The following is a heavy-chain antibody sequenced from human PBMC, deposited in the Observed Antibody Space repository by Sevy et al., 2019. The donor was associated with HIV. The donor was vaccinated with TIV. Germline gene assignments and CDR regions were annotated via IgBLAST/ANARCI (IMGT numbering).Heavy chain of an antibody. D-gene: IGHD5-18*01. CDR3: ARLLLGTAMGQYYFDY. CDR2: INHSGST. V-gene: IGHV4-34*01. J-gene: IGHJ4*02. Sequence: SETLSLTCAVYGGSFSGYYWSWIRQPPGKGLEWIGEINHSGSTNYNPSLKSRVTISVDTSKNQFSLKLSSVTAADTAVYYCARLLLGTAMGQYYFDYWGQGTLVTVSS. CDR1: GGSFSGYY.